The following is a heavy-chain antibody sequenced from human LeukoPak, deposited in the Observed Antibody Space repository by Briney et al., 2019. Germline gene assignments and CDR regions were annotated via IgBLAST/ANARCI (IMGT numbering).Heavy chain of an antibody. CDR1: GFTFDDYA. CDR2: ISWNRGSI. V-gene: IGHV3-9*01. Sequence: GGSLRLSCAASGFTFDDYAMHWVRQAPGKGLEWVSGISWNRGSIGYADSVKGRFTISRDNAKNSLYLQMNSLRAEDTALYYCAKAPSDYYDSSGYYDYWGQGTLVTVSS. CDR3: AKAPSDYYDSSGYYDY. D-gene: IGHD3-22*01. J-gene: IGHJ4*02.